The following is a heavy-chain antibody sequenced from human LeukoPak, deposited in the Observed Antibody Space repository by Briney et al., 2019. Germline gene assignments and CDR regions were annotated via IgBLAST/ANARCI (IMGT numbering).Heavy chain of an antibody. CDR1: GGSFSGYY. Sequence: KPSETLSPTCAVYGGSFSGYYWSWIRQPPGKGLGWIGEINHSGSTNYNPSLKSRVTISVDTSKNQFSLKLSSVTAADTAVYYCARLNWNWYFDYWGQGTLVTVSS. CDR2: INHSGST. CDR3: ARLNWNWYFDY. V-gene: IGHV4-34*01. J-gene: IGHJ4*02. D-gene: IGHD1-1*01.